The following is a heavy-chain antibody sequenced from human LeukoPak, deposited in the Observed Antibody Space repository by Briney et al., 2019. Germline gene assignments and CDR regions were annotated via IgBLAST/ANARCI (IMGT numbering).Heavy chain of an antibody. CDR2: IIPILGIA. D-gene: IGHD2-2*01. Sequence: SVKLSCKASGGTFSSYAISWVRQAPGQGLEWMGRIIPILGIANYAQKFQGRVTITADKSTSTAYMELSSLRSEDTAVYYCARQRYLAEYYYYGMDVWGQGTTVTVSS. CDR1: GGTFSSYA. J-gene: IGHJ6*02. CDR3: ARQRYLAEYYYYGMDV. V-gene: IGHV1-69*04.